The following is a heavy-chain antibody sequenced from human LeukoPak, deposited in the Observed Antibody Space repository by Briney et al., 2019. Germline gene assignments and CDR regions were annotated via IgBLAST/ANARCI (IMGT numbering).Heavy chain of an antibody. D-gene: IGHD3-22*01. Sequence: PGGSLRLSCTASGFTLNNDAMSWVRQAPGKGLEWVSAISGGDTYYAGPVKGRFTISRDNAKNTLYLQMNSLRAEDTAVYYCARAGPYYYDARFDYWGQGTLVTVSS. V-gene: IGHV3-23*01. CDR1: GFTLNNDA. CDR3: ARAGPYYYDARFDY. J-gene: IGHJ4*02. CDR2: ISGGDT.